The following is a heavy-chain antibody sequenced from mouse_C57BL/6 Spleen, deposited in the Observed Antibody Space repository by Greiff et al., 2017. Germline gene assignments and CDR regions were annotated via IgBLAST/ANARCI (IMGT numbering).Heavy chain of an antibody. Sequence: VQLQQSGPELVKPGASVKISCKASGYAFSSSWMNWVKQRPGKGLEWIGRIYPGDGDTNYNGKFKGKATLTADKSSGTAYMQLRSLTSEDSAVYFCSREPTARYFDVWGTGTTVTVSS. CDR1: GYAFSSSW. J-gene: IGHJ1*03. CDR2: IYPGDGDT. D-gene: IGHD1-2*01. V-gene: IGHV1-82*01. CDR3: SREPTARYFDV.